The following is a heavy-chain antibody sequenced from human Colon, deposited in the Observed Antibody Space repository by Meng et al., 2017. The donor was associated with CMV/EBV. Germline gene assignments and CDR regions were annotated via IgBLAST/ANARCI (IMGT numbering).Heavy chain of an antibody. D-gene: IGHD3-10*01. CDR1: GYTFTNYG. Sequence: ASVKVSCKASGYTFTNYGISWVRQAPGQGLEWMGWISAYNGNTKYAQNLQGRVTMTTDTSTSTAYMELRSLRSDDTAIYYCARGPRGFGEYYLDSWGPGMEVTVSS. V-gene: IGHV1-18*01. CDR3: ARGPRGFGEYYLDS. CDR2: ISAYNGNT. J-gene: IGHJ4*02.